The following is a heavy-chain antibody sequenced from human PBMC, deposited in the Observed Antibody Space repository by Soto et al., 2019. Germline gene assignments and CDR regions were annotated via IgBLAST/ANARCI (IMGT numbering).Heavy chain of an antibody. CDR1: GFTFSNYA. CDR2: VSGSGGNT. J-gene: IGHJ4*02. Sequence: VQLLESGGGLVQPGGSLRLSCAASGFTFSNYAMSWVRQAPGKGLEWVSAVSGSGGNTYYADSVQGRFTISRDNCKHMLNLQMNSLRAEDTAVYYCAKLNLFVSAAAGRGPFDYWGQGTLVTVSS. D-gene: IGHD6-13*01. V-gene: IGHV3-23*01. CDR3: AKLNLFVSAAAGRGPFDY.